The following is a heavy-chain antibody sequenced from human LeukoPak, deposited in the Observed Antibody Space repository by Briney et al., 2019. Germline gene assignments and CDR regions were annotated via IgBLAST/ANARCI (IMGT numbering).Heavy chain of an antibody. V-gene: IGHV4-39*07. CDR2: IYYSGST. J-gene: IGHJ4*02. CDR1: GGSISSSSYY. D-gene: IGHD6-13*01. Sequence: SETLSLTCTVSGGSISSSSYYWGWIRQPPGKGLEWIGSIYYSGSTYYNPSLKSRVTISVDTSKNQFSLKLSSVTAADTAVYYCARGKKVFPFQQLVRAGFYDYWGQGTLVTVSS. CDR3: ARGKKVFPFQQLVRAGFYDY.